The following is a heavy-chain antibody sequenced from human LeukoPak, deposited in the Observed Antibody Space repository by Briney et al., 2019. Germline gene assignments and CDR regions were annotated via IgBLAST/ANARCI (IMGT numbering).Heavy chain of an antibody. V-gene: IGHV1-18*01. CDR3: ARDCRARVGRHTDLGGECDY. Sequence: ASVKVSFKASGYTFTSYGISWVRQAPGQGLEWMGWISGYNGDTNYAQMFQGRVTLTTDTSTSTAYMELRSLRSDDTAVYYCARDCRARVGRHTDLGGECDYWGQGTLVTVSS. D-gene: IGHD2-15*01. CDR1: GYTFTSYG. CDR2: ISGYNGDT. J-gene: IGHJ4*02.